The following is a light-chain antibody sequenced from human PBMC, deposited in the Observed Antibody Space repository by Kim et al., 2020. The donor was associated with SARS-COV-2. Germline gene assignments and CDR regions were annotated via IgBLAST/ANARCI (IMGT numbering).Light chain of an antibody. Sequence: AFVGDRVTITCLASQVISSYLAWYQQKPGKAPKLLIHGASTLESGVPSRFSGSGSGTEFTLTISSLQPEDFATYSCQQLITYPRTFGQGTKVDIK. J-gene: IGKJ1*01. V-gene: IGKV1-9*01. CDR3: QQLITYPRT. CDR2: GAS. CDR1: QVISSY.